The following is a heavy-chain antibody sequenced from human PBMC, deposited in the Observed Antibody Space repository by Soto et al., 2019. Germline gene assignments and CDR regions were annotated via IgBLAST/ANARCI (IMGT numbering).Heavy chain of an antibody. D-gene: IGHD2-15*01. CDR1: GDSISSVDYF. CDR2: IYKSATT. J-gene: IGHJ5*01. CDR3: TRGRYCLTGRCFPNWFDS. V-gene: IGHV4-30-4*01. Sequence: SETLSLTCSVSGDSISSVDYFWAWIRQPPGQALEYIGYIYKSATTYYNPSFESRVAISLDTSKSQFSLNVTSVTAADTAVYFCTRGRYCLTGRCFPNWFDSWGQGTLVTVSS.